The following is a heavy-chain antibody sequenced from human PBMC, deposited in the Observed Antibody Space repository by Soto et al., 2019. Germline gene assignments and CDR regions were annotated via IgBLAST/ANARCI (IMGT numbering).Heavy chain of an antibody. CDR3: ARDQGSGSYYSLDNWFDP. D-gene: IGHD3-10*01. V-gene: IGHV1-3*01. CDR2: IIASIGNT. Sequence: ASVKVSCKASGYTFTSYAMHWERQAPGQRLERKGRIIASIGNTKYPQKFQGRVTITADKSASTAYMELSSLRSEDTAVYYCARDQGSGSYYSLDNWFDPWGQGTLVTVSS. J-gene: IGHJ5*02. CDR1: GYTFTSYA.